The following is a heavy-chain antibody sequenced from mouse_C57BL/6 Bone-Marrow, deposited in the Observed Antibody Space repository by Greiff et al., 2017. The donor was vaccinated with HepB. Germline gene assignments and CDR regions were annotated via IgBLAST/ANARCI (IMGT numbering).Heavy chain of an antibody. CDR2: IYPRSGNT. D-gene: IGHD1-1*01. CDR3: ARLGTTVVATDWYFDV. J-gene: IGHJ1*03. V-gene: IGHV1-81*01. CDR1: GYTFTSYG. Sequence: VKLQESGAELARPGASVKLSCKASGYTFTSYGISWVKQRTGQGLEWIGEIYPRSGNTYYNEKFKGKATLTADKSSSTAYMELRSLTSEDSAVYFCARLGTTVVATDWYFDVWGTGTTVTVSS.